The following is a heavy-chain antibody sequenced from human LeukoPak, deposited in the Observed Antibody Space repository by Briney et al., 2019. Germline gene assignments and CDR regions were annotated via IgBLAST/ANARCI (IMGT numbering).Heavy chain of an antibody. CDR2: INHSGST. D-gene: IGHD6-25*01. CDR1: GGSFSGYY. V-gene: IGHV4-34*01. Sequence: SETLSLTCAVYGGSFSGYYWSWIRQPPGKGLEWIGEINHSGSTNYNPSLKSRVTISVDTSKNQFSLKLSSVTAADTAVYYCARTYSSGSYFQHWGQGTLVTVSS. CDR3: ARTYSSGSYFQH. J-gene: IGHJ1*01.